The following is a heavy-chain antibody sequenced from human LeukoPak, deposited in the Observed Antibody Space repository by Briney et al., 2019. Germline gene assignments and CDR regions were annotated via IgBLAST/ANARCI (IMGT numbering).Heavy chain of an antibody. CDR1: GYTFTDYY. CDR3: ARVSLASGYDPFDY. D-gene: IGHD5-12*01. Sequence: ASVKVSCKASGYTFTDYYMHWVRQAPGQGLEWMGRINPNSGGTSYAQKFQGRVTMTRDTSISTAYMELSRLRSDDTAVYYCARVSLASGYDPFDYWGQGTLVTVSS. J-gene: IGHJ4*02. CDR2: INPNSGGT. V-gene: IGHV1-2*06.